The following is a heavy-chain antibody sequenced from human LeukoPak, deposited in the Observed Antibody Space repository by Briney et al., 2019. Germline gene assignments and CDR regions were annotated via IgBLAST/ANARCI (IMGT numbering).Heavy chain of an antibody. CDR2: ISNTGSTI. CDR1: GFTFNIYS. Sequence: GGSLRLSCAASGFTFNIYSMNWVRQAPGKGLEWVSYISNTGSTIYYADSVKGRFTISRDNAKNSLYLQMNSLRAEDTAAYYCARGGAADYWGQGTLVTVSS. D-gene: IGHD1-26*01. J-gene: IGHJ4*02. CDR3: ARGGAADY. V-gene: IGHV3-48*04.